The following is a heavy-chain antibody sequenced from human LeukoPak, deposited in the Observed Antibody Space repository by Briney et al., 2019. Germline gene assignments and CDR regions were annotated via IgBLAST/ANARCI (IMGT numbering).Heavy chain of an antibody. J-gene: IGHJ4*02. V-gene: IGHV4-59*01. CDR2: IYYSGST. CDR1: GGSISSYY. CDR3: ARGRLLNWGRKADYFDY. D-gene: IGHD7-27*01. Sequence: SETLSLTCTVSGGSISSYYWSWIRQPPGKGLEWIGYIYYSGSTNYNPSLKSRVTISVDTSKNQFSLKLSSVTAADTAVYYCARGRLLNWGRKADYFDYWGQGTLVTVSS.